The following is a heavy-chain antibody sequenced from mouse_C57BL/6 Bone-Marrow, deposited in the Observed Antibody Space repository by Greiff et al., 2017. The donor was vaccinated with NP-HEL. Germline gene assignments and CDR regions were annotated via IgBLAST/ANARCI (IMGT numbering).Heavy chain of an antibody. CDR1: GFNIKDYY. J-gene: IGHJ4*01. V-gene: IGHV14-1*01. CDR2: IDPEDGDT. D-gene: IGHD2-2*01. CDR3: TKGSTMVTTYYAMDY. Sequence: EVQLQQSGAELVRPGASVKLSCTASGFNIKDYYMHWVKQRPEQGLEWIGRIDPEDGDTEYAPKFQGKATMTADTSSNTAYLQLSSLTSEDTAVYYCTKGSTMVTTYYAMDYWGQGTSVTVSS.